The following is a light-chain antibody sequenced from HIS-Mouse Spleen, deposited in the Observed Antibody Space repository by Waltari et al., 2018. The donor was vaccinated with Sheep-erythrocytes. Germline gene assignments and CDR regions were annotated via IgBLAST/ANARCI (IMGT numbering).Light chain of an antibody. J-gene: IGLJ2*01. CDR1: KLGDKY. V-gene: IGLV3-1*01. CDR2: QDS. Sequence: SYELTQPPSVSVSPGQTASITCSGDKLGDKYACWYQQKPGQSPVLVIYQDSKRPSGSPERFSGSNSGNTASLTISGLQAEDEADYYCCSYAGSYTFVVFGGGTKLTVL. CDR3: CSYAGSYTFVV.